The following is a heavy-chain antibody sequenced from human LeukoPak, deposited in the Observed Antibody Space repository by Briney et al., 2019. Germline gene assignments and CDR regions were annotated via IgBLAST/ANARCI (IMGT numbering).Heavy chain of an antibody. D-gene: IGHD3-10*02. Sequence: GGSLRLSCAASGFTFSSYEMNWVRQAPGKGREWVSYISSSGSTIYYSDSVKGGFTISRNNAKNSLYLQMNSLRAEDTAVYYCAELGITMIGGVWGKGTTVTISS. CDR1: GFTFSSYE. CDR3: AELGITMIGGV. CDR2: ISSSGSTI. V-gene: IGHV3-48*03. J-gene: IGHJ6*04.